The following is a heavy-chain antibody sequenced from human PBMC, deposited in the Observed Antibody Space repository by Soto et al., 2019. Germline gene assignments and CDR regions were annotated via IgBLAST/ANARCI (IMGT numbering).Heavy chain of an antibody. CDR2: VTGSGGGT. CDR1: GFTFSGFC. CDR3: AKGGGGGILDWFDP. Sequence: EVRLLESGGGLVQPGGSLRLSCAASGFTFSGFCMAWVRQAPGKGLEWVATVTGSGGGTYYADSVKGRFSISRDNSKNTVNLQMYGLSPADTAVYFCAKGGGGGILDWFDPWGQGIMVTVSS. J-gene: IGHJ5*02. V-gene: IGHV3-23*01. D-gene: IGHD3-16*01.